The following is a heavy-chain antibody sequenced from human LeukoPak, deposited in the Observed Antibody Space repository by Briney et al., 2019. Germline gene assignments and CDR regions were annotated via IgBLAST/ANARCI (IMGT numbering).Heavy chain of an antibody. V-gene: IGHV6-1*01. CDR1: GDSVSSNSAA. CDR2: TYYRSKWST. J-gene: IGHJ4*02. CDR3: ARLENWAFDY. D-gene: IGHD7-27*01. Sequence: SQTLSLTCAISGDSVSSNSAAWNWIRQSPSRGLEWLGRTYYRSKWSTDYALSVKSRIIINPDTAKNQFSLQLNSVTPEDTAVYYCARLENWAFDYWGQGTLITVSS.